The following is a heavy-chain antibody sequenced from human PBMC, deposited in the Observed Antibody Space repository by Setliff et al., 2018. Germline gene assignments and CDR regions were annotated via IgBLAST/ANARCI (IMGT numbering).Heavy chain of an antibody. CDR1: GFIFNNAW. CDR3: TTDKCCGAPVYFYYGMDV. D-gene: IGHD2-15*01. CDR2: IKSKTDGGTT. J-gene: IGHJ6*02. Sequence: GGSLRLSCVASGFIFNNAWLSWVRQPPGKGLEWVGHIKSKTDGGTTDYAAPVKGRFTISRDDSKNTLYLQMNSLNTEDTAVYYRTTDKCCGAPVYFYYGMDVWGQGTTVTVSS. V-gene: IGHV3-15*01.